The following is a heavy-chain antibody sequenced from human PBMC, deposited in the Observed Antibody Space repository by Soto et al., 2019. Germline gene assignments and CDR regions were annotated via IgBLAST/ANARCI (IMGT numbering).Heavy chain of an antibody. V-gene: IGHV3-7*01. D-gene: IGHD3-22*01. J-gene: IGHJ6*02. CDR2: IKHDGNEK. CDR1: GFMFGTYW. Sequence: HPGGSLRLSCAATGFMFGTYWMSWVRQAPGKGLEWVANIKHDGNEKYYADSVKGRFTVSRDNVKNFLHLQMSSLRGDETGVYFCVRATLSWGHYYFRGLDVWGQGTTVTV. CDR3: VRATLSWGHYYFRGLDV.